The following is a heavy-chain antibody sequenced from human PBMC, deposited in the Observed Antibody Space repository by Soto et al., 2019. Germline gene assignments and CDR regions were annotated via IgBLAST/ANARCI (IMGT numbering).Heavy chain of an antibody. V-gene: IGHV1-69*13. CDR1: GGTFSSYA. Sequence: SVKVSCKASGGTFSSYAISWVRQAPGQGLEWMGGIIPIFGTANYAQKFQGRVTITADESTSTAYMELSSLRSEDTAVYYCARQPLLRYFDWLLPNFDYWGQGTLVTV. J-gene: IGHJ4*02. CDR3: ARQPLLRYFDWLLPNFDY. D-gene: IGHD3-9*01. CDR2: IIPIFGTA.